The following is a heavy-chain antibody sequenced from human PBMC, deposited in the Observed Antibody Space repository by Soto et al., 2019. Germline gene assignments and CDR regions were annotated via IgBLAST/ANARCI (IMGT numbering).Heavy chain of an antibody. CDR2: IKSKTDGGTT. V-gene: IGHV3-15*01. CDR1: GFTFSNAW. CDR3: TTVGSGYDYMDYYYYMDV. J-gene: IGHJ6*03. Sequence: GGSLRLSCAASGFTFSNAWMSWVRQAPGKGLEWVGRIKSKTDGGTTDYAAPVKGRFTISSDDSKNTLYLQMNSLKTEDTAVYYCTTVGSGYDYMDYYYYMDVWGKGTTVTVSS. D-gene: IGHD5-12*01.